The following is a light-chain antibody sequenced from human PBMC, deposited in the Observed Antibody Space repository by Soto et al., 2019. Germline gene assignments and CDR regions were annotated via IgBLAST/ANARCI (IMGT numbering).Light chain of an antibody. Sequence: EIVMTQSPVTLSVSPGERATLSCRASQSVSSKLAWYQQKPGQAPRLLIYGASTRATGIPARFSGSGSGTEFTLSLSSLQSEDFAVYYCQQYNTWPQTFGQGTKLEIK. CDR3: QQYNTWPQT. J-gene: IGKJ2*01. V-gene: IGKV3-15*01. CDR2: GAS. CDR1: QSVSSK.